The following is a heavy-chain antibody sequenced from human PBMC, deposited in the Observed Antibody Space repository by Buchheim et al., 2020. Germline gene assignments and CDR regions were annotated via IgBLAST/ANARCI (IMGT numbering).Heavy chain of an antibody. CDR3: ARGKKMGPYDSSAYYQHRPYYDYGMDV. CDR2: IYYSGSA. CDR1: GGSISTYY. Sequence: QVQLQESGPGLVKPSETLSLTCTVSGGSISTYYWSWIRQPPGKGLEWIGYIYYSGSANYNPSLKSRVSISLDTSKNQFSLNLSSVTAADTAVYYCARGKKMGPYDSSAYYQHRPYYDYGMDVWGQGTT. J-gene: IGHJ6*02. D-gene: IGHD3-22*01. V-gene: IGHV4-59*01.